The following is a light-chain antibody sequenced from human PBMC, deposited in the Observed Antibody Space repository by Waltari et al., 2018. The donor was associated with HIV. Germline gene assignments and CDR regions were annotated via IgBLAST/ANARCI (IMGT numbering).Light chain of an antibody. CDR1: NSTIGGNT. V-gene: IGLV1-44*01. Sequence: QSVLTQPPSASGTPGQRVTISCSGSNSTIGGNTVNWYQQFLRTAPKLLIYSNNQRPSGGPDRSSGSKSGTAASLVISGLQSEDEADYYCAAWDDSLNAVLFGGGTRLTVL. CDR3: AAWDDSLNAVL. J-gene: IGLJ2*01. CDR2: SNN.